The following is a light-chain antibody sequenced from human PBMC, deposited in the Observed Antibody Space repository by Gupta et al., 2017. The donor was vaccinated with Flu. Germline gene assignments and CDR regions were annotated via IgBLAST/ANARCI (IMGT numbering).Light chain of an antibody. CDR1: SSDVGGSNY. CDR3: SSYTSTKTFYV. CDR2: DVN. Sequence: QSALTQPASVSGSPGQSTTIPCTGTSSDVGGSNYVPWYQQHPGKAPKLMIYDVNNRPSGVSSRFSGSKSGNTASLTISGLEAEDESDYYCSSYTSTKTFYVFGTGTKVTVL. J-gene: IGLJ1*01. V-gene: IGLV2-14*01.